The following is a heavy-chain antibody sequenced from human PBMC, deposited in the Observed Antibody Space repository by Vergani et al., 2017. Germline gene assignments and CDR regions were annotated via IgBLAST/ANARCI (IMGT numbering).Heavy chain of an antibody. J-gene: IGHJ4*02. D-gene: IGHD3-10*01. V-gene: IGHV4-39*07. CDR2: IYYSGST. CDR3: AIAERTGSYYNPFYY. CDR1: GGSIRSSSYY. Sequence: QLQLQESGPGLVKPSETLSLTCTVSGGSIRSSSYYWGWIRQPPGKGLEWIGSIYYSGSTYYNPSLKSLITISVDTSKNQFSLRLSSVTAAYTAVYYCAIAERTGSYYNPFYYWGQGTLVTVSS.